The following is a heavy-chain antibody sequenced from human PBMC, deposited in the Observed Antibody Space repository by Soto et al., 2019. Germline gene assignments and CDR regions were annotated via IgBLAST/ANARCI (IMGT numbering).Heavy chain of an antibody. Sequence: PSQTLSLTCAISGDSVSSNSAAWNWIRQSPSRGLEWLGRTYYRSKWYNDYAVSVKSRITINPDTSKNQFSLQLNSVTPEDTAVYYCAREGIPGPYSSGWYGGPWFYYGMDVWGQGTTVTVSS. CDR3: AREGIPGPYSSGWYGGPWFYYGMDV. V-gene: IGHV6-1*01. CDR1: GDSVSSNSAA. D-gene: IGHD6-19*01. J-gene: IGHJ6*02. CDR2: TYYRSKWYN.